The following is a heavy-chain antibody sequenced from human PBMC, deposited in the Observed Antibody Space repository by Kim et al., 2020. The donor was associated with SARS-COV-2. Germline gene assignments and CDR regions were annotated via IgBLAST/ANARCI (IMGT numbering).Heavy chain of an antibody. D-gene: IGHD1-26*01. CDR1: GFTFSSYA. Sequence: GGSLRLSCAASGFTFSSYAMHWVRQAPGKGLEWVAVISYDGSNKYYADSLKGRFAISRDNSKNTLYLQMNSLRAEDTAVYFCARPYSGSYYSWFDTWGQGTLVTVSS. CDR2: ISYDGSNK. J-gene: IGHJ5*02. V-gene: IGHV3-30*09. CDR3: ARPYSGSYYSWFDT.